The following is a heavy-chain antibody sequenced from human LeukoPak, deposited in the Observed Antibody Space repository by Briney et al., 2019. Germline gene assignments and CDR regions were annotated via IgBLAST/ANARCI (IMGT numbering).Heavy chain of an antibody. V-gene: IGHV1-2*02. CDR1: GYTFTGYY. CDR3: ARERRIAVAGKRNYFDY. J-gene: IGHJ4*02. Sequence: ASVKASCKASGYTFTGYYMHWVRQAPGQGLEWMGWINPNSGSANYAQKFQGRVTMTRDTSISTAYMELSRLRSDDTAVYYCARERRIAVAGKRNYFDYWGQGTLVTVSS. CDR2: INPNSGSA. D-gene: IGHD6-19*01.